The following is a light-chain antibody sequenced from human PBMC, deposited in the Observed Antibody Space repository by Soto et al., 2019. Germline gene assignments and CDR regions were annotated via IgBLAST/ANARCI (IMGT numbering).Light chain of an antibody. CDR2: DTS. Sequence: QAVVTQEPSLTVSPGGTVTLTCGSSTGAVTSGHYPYWFQQKPGQAPRTLIYDTSNKHSWTPARFSGSLLGGKAALTLSGAQPEDEVEYYCLLSYSGVPWVFGGGTKLTVL. CDR3: LLSYSGVPWV. J-gene: IGLJ3*02. V-gene: IGLV7-46*01. CDR1: TGAVTSGHY.